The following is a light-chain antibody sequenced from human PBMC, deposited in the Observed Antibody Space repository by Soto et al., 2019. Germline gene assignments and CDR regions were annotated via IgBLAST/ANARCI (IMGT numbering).Light chain of an antibody. V-gene: IGKV1-5*01. CDR1: RSISNW. Sequence: DIQMTQSPSTLSASVGDRVTITCRASRSISNWLAWYQEKPGKAPKVLIYDASRLESGVPSRFSGSGSGTEFTLTISSLQPDDFATYYCQQYNSYSQTFGQGTKVDIK. CDR2: DAS. J-gene: IGKJ1*01. CDR3: QQYNSYSQT.